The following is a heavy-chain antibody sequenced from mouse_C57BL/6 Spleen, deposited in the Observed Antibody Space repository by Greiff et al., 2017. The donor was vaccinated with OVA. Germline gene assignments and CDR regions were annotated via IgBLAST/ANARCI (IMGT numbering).Heavy chain of an antibody. CDR3: ARSGITTVVYFDY. J-gene: IGHJ2*01. V-gene: IGHV5-17*01. Sequence: DVMLVESGGGLVKPGGSLKLSCAASGFTFSDYGMHWVRQAPEKGLEWVAYISSGSSTIYYADTVKGRFTISRDNAKNTLFLQMTSLRSEDTAMYYCARSGITTVVYFDYWGQGTTLTVSS. CDR1: GFTFSDYG. CDR2: ISSGSSTI. D-gene: IGHD1-1*01.